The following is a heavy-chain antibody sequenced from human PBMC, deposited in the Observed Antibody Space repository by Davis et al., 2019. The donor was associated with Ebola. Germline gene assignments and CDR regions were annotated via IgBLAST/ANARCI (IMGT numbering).Heavy chain of an antibody. J-gene: IGHJ3*02. CDR2: INHSGST. D-gene: IGHD3/OR15-3a*01. CDR3: ARDRGGLGFGAFDI. V-gene: IGHV4-34*01. Sequence: PSETLSLTCAVYSGSFSGYYWSWIRQPPGKGLEWIGEINHSGSTNYNPSLKSRVTISVDTSKNQFSLKLSSVTAADTAVYYCARDRGGLGFGAFDIWGQGTMVTVSS. CDR1: SGSFSGYY.